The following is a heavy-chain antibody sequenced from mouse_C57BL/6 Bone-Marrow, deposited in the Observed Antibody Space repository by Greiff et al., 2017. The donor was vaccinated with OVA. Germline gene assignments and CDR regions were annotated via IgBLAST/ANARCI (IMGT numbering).Heavy chain of an antibody. CDR2: IYPRSGNT. CDR1: GYTFTSYG. CDR3: ARELRRRYFDV. D-gene: IGHD2-4*01. Sequence: VKLMESGAELARPGASVKLSCKASGYTFTSYGISWVKQRTGQGLEWIGEIYPRSGNTYYNEKFKGKATLTADKSSSTAYMALRSLTSEDSAVYFCARELRRRYFDVWGTGTSVTVSS. V-gene: IGHV1-81*01. J-gene: IGHJ1*03.